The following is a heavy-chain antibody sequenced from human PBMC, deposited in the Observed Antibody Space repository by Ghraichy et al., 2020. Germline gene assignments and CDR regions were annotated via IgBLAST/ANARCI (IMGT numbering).Heavy chain of an antibody. Sequence: ASVKVSCKASGDHFTGYFMNWLRQAPGQGLEWMGWINPNSGGTNYAQKFQGRVTMTRDTAISTAYMELSRLRSDDTAVYYCARGTEDDVSLGYYYYGMDVWGQGITVTVSS. J-gene: IGHJ6*02. V-gene: IGHV1-2*02. CDR1: GDHFTGYF. CDR2: INPNSGGT. CDR3: ARGTEDDVSLGYYYYGMDV. D-gene: IGHD7-27*01.